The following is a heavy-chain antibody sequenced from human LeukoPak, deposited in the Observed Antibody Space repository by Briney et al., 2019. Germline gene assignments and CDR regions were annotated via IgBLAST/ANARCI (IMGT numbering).Heavy chain of an antibody. V-gene: IGHV4-59*08. J-gene: IGHJ4*02. Sequence: SETLSLTCIVSGGSISPYYWSWIRQPPGSGGEWIAYIYYIGSTSYNPSLKSRVAISVDTSNNEVSLKLSSATAADTAVYYCARHGYCSGGSCYWDYWGQGTLVTVSS. CDR3: ARHGYCSGGSCYWDY. D-gene: IGHD2-15*01. CDR2: IYYIGST. CDR1: GGSISPYY.